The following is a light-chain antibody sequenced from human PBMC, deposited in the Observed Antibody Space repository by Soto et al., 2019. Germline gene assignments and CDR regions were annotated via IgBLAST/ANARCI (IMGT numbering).Light chain of an antibody. CDR2: DVS. CDR1: RSDVGGYNY. CDR3: CSYAGNYTGV. V-gene: IGLV2-11*01. Sequence: QSALTQPASVSGSPGQSITISCTGTRSDVGGYNYVSWYQQHPGKAPKVIIFDVSKRPSGVPDRFSGSKSGTTASLTISGLQAEDDADYYCCSYAGNYTGVFGGGTKLTVL. J-gene: IGLJ3*02.